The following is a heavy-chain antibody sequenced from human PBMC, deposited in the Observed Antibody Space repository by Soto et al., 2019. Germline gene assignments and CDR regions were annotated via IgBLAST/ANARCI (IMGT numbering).Heavy chain of an antibody. D-gene: IGHD3-16*02. V-gene: IGHV4-31*03. CDR2: IYYSGST. Sequence: SETLSLTCTVSGGSISSGGYYWSWIRQHPGKGPEWIGYIYYSGSTYYNPSLKSRVTISVDTSKNQFSLKLSSVTAADTAVYYCARARSEGDYVWGSYRYGPFDYWGQGTLVTVSS. CDR3: ARARSEGDYVWGSYRYGPFDY. CDR1: GGSISSGGYY. J-gene: IGHJ4*02.